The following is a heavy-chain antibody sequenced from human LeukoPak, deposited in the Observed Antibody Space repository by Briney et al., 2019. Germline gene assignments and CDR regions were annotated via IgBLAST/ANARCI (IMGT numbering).Heavy chain of an antibody. Sequence: SETLSLTCSVSDGSIRTYYWSWIRQSPGQGLEWIGNIYYRGDINYNPSLKSRVTISVDTSKNQFSLKLSSVTAADTAVYYCARGGYYDSSGYFDYWGQGTLVTVSS. V-gene: IGHV4-59*12. CDR1: DGSIRTYY. CDR2: IYYRGDI. D-gene: IGHD3-22*01. J-gene: IGHJ4*02. CDR3: ARGGYYDSSGYFDY.